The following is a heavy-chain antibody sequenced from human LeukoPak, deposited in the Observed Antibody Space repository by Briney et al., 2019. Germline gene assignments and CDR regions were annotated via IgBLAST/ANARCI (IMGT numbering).Heavy chain of an antibody. V-gene: IGHV3-48*03. Sequence: GGSLRLSCAASGFTFSSNEMNWVRQAPGKGLEWVSYISSSGSTIYYADSVKGRFTISRDNAKNSLYLQMNSLRAEDTAVYYCAKFRMTTVTSFDYWGQGTLVTVSS. CDR2: ISSSGSTI. D-gene: IGHD4-11*01. J-gene: IGHJ4*02. CDR1: GFTFSSNE. CDR3: AKFRMTTVTSFDY.